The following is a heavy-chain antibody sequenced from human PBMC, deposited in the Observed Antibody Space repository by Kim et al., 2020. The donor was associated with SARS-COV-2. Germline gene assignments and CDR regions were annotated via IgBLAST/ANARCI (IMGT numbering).Heavy chain of an antibody. CDR1: GGSISSSSYY. D-gene: IGHD3-9*01. V-gene: IGHV4-39*07. CDR2: IYYSGST. CDR3: ARYYDILTGFDY. J-gene: IGHJ4*02. Sequence: SETLSLTCTVSGGSISSSSYYWGWIRQPPGKGLEWIGSIYYSGSTYYNPSLKSRVTISVDTSKNQFSLKLSSVTAADTAVYYCARYYDILTGFDYWGQGTLVTVSS.